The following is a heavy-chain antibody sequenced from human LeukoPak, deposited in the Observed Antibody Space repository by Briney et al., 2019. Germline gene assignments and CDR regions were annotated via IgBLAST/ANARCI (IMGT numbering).Heavy chain of an antibody. Sequence: SETLSLTCTVSGGSVSSGNYYWTWIRQPPGKGLEWIGYIHYSGNTNYNPSLKSRVTMSVDTSKNQFSLKLSSVTAVDTAVYYCARDSDLGVSFDPWGQGTLVTVSS. CDR2: IHYSGNT. CDR3: ARDSDLGVSFDP. D-gene: IGHD3-10*01. V-gene: IGHV4-61*01. CDR1: GGSVSSGNYY. J-gene: IGHJ5*02.